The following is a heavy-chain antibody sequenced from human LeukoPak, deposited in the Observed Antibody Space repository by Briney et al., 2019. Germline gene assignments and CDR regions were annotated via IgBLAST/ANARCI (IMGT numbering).Heavy chain of an antibody. V-gene: IGHV3-53*01. Sequence: PGGSLRLSCAASGFTVSSNYMSWVRQAPGKGLEWVSVIYSGGSTYYADSVKGRFTFSRDNSKNTVFLQMNSLRVEDTAVYYCARVLNPTTGGAFDIWGLGTMVTVSS. J-gene: IGHJ3*02. CDR1: GFTVSSNY. CDR2: IYSGGST. D-gene: IGHD7-27*01. CDR3: ARVLNPTTGGAFDI.